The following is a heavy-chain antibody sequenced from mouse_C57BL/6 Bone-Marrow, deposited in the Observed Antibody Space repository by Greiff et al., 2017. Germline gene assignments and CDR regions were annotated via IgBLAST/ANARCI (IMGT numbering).Heavy chain of an antibody. CDR2: ISDGGSYT. J-gene: IGHJ2*01. CDR1: GFTFSSYA. V-gene: IGHV5-4*03. CDR3: ARAVPRNFDY. Sequence: EVKLVESGGGLVKPGGSLKLSCAASGFTFSSYAMSWVRQTPEKRLEWVATISDGGSYTYYPDNVKGRFTISRDNAKNNLYLQMSHLKSEDTAMYYCARAVPRNFDYWGQGTTLTVSS. D-gene: IGHD5-1*01.